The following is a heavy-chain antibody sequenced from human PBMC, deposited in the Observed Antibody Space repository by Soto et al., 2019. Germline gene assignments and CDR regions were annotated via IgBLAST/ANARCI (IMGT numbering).Heavy chain of an antibody. CDR1: GYTFTSYG. J-gene: IGHJ6*02. CDR3: ASTNLRYCSSTSCGYYYYYYGMDV. CDR2: ISAYNGNT. V-gene: IGHV1-18*01. D-gene: IGHD2-2*01. Sequence: ASVKVSCKASGYTFTSYGISWVRQAPGQGLEWMGWISAYNGNTNYAQKLQGRVTMTTDKSTSTAYMELSSLRSEDTAVYYCASTNLRYCSSTSCGYYYYYYGMDVWGQGTTVTVSS.